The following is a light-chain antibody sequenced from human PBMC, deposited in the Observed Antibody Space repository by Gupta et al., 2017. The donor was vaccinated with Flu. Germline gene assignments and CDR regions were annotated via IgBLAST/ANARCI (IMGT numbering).Light chain of an antibody. Sequence: SYCRTSQSLVYKDIINSLNWYHQRPGQSPKRLIYEVSNLETGVPERFSGSGSGTDFTFNISRVEPEDVGIYYCMQCRHRTYTFGRGTKVEI. J-gene: IGKJ4*01. CDR2: EVS. V-gene: IGKV2D-30*01. CDR1: QSLVYKDIINS. CDR3: MQCRHRTYT.